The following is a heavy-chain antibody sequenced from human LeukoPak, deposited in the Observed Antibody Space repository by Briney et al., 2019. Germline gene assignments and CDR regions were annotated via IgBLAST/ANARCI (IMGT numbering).Heavy chain of an antibody. Sequence: GGSLRLSCAASGFTFSSYSMNWVRQAPGKGLEWVSSISSSSSYIYYADSVKGRFTISRDNAKNSLYLQMNSLRAEDTAVYYCARGRWSSWTNWFDPWGQGTLVTVSS. D-gene: IGHD6-13*01. CDR2: ISSSSSYI. CDR3: ARGRWSSWTNWFDP. V-gene: IGHV3-21*04. CDR1: GFTFSSYS. J-gene: IGHJ5*02.